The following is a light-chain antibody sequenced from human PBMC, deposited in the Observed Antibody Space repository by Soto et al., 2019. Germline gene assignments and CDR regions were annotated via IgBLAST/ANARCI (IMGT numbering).Light chain of an antibody. J-gene: IGLJ1*01. CDR2: DVS. V-gene: IGLV2-14*03. Sequence: QSVLTQPASVSGSPGQSITISCTGASSDVGNYNYVSWYQQHPGKAPKLITYDVSNRPSGVSNRFSGSKSGNTASLTISGLQAEDEADYYCSSYTSSTTLYVFGTGTKGTVL. CDR3: SSYTSSTTLYV. CDR1: SSDVGNYNY.